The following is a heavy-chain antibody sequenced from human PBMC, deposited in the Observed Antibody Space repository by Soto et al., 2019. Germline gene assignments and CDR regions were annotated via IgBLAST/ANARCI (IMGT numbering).Heavy chain of an antibody. Sequence: ASVKVSCKASGYTFTSYGISWVRQAPGQGLEWMGWISAYNGNTNYAQKLQGRVTMTRDTSTSTVYMELSSLRSEDTAVYYCARDPRYCSGGSCYWPQNWFDPWGQGTLVTVSS. CDR2: ISAYNGNT. V-gene: IGHV1-18*01. J-gene: IGHJ5*02. CDR1: GYTFTSYG. CDR3: ARDPRYCSGGSCYWPQNWFDP. D-gene: IGHD2-15*01.